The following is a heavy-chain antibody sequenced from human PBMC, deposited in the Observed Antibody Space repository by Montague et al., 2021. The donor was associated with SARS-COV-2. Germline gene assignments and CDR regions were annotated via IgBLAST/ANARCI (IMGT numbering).Heavy chain of an antibody. J-gene: IGHJ3*02. D-gene: IGHD3-22*01. Sequence: SETLSLTCAVYGWSFSGYYWSWIRQPPGKGLEWIGEISHSGGTNYNPSLKSRVTISVDTSKNQFSLKLSSVTAADTAVYYCARFPTSYYYDSKAAPATPDAFDIWGQGTMVTVSS. CDR3: ARFPTSYYYDSKAAPATPDAFDI. V-gene: IGHV4-34*01. CDR1: GWSFSGYY. CDR2: ISHSGGT.